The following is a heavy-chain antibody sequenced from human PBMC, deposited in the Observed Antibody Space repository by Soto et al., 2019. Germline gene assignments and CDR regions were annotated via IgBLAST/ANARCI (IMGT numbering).Heavy chain of an antibody. J-gene: IGHJ6*02. V-gene: IGHV4-34*01. CDR1: GWSFSGYY. CDR2: INHSGST. Sequence: SETLSLTCSVYGWSFSGYYWSWIRQPPGKGLEWIGEINHSGSTNYNPSLKSRVTISVDTSKNQFSLKLSSVTAADTAVYYCARGGHYYDSSGYYYQVYYYGMDVWGQGTTVTVSS. CDR3: ARGGHYYDSSGYYYQVYYYGMDV. D-gene: IGHD3-22*01.